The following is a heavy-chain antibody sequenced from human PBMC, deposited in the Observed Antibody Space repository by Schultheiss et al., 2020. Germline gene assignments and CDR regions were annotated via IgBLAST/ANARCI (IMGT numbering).Heavy chain of an antibody. CDR1: GGSISSSNW. Sequence: SETLSLTCAVSGGSISSSNWWSWVRQPPGKGLEWIGEIYHSGSTNYNPSLKSRVTISVDKSKNQFSLKLSSVTAADTAVYYCASLGYCSSTSCYSETYDAFDIWGQGTMVTVS. CDR3: ASLGYCSSTSCYSETYDAFDI. CDR2: IYHSGST. J-gene: IGHJ3*02. V-gene: IGHV4-4*02. D-gene: IGHD2-2*01.